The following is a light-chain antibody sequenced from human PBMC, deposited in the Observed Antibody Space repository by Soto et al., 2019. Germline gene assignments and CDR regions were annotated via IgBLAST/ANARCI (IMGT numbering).Light chain of an antibody. CDR1: QGISSY. CDR3: HQYYSYPFT. CDR2: AAS. J-gene: IGKJ3*01. Sequence: AIRMTQSPSSFSASTGDRVTITCRASQGISSYLAWDQQKPGKAPKLLIYAASTLQSGVPSRFSGSGSGTDFTLAISCLQSEDFATYYFHQYYSYPFTFGPGTKVYIK. V-gene: IGKV1-8*01.